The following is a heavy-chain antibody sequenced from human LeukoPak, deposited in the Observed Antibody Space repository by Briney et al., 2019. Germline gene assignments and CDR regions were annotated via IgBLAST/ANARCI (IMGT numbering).Heavy chain of an antibody. CDR2: IKPDGSEK. Sequence: PGGSLRLXCAASGFTFSSYWMSWVRQAPGKGLEWVANIKPDGSEKYCVDSVKGRFTISRDNAKKSLYLQMNSLRAEDTAVYYCARGDFNDYGDYVDAFEIWGQGTMVTVSA. CDR1: GFTFSSYW. CDR3: ARGDFNDYGDYVDAFEI. V-gene: IGHV3-7*01. D-gene: IGHD4-17*01. J-gene: IGHJ3*02.